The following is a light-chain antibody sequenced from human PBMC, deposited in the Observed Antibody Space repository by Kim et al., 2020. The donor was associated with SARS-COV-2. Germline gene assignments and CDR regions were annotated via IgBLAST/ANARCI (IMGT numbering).Light chain of an antibody. CDR2: GAS. J-gene: IGKJ2*01. Sequence: EIVMKQSPATLSVSPGERATLSCRASQSVSSNLAWYQQKPGQAPRLLIYGASTRATGIPARLSGSGSGTEFTLTISSLQSQDFAVYYCQQYNNLPYTFGQGTKLEI. V-gene: IGKV3-15*01. CDR3: QQYNNLPYT. CDR1: QSVSSN.